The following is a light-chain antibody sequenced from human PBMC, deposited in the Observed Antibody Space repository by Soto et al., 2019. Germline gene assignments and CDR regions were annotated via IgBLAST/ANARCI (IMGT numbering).Light chain of an antibody. CDR3: SSYTSSSTLGV. J-gene: IGLJ2*01. Sequence: QSVLTQPASVSGSPGQSITISCTGTSSDVGGYNYVSWYQQHPGKAPILMIYDVSNRPSGVSNRFSGSKSGNTASLTISGLQAEDEADYYCSSYTSSSTLGVFGGGTKLNVL. V-gene: IGLV2-14*01. CDR1: SSDVGGYNY. CDR2: DVS.